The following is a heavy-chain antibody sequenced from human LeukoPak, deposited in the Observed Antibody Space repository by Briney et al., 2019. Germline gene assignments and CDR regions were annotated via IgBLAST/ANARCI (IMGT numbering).Heavy chain of an antibody. D-gene: IGHD6-19*01. CDR3: AREESGSSGWYDY. CDR1: GFTFFTYT. CDR2: ISSRSTYI. Sequence: NPGGSLRLSCAASGFTFFTYTMNWVRQAPGKGLEWVSSISSRSTYIYYADSVKGRFTISRDNARNSPYLQMNSLRAEDTAVYYCAREESGSSGWYDYWGQGTLVTVSS. V-gene: IGHV3-21*01. J-gene: IGHJ4*02.